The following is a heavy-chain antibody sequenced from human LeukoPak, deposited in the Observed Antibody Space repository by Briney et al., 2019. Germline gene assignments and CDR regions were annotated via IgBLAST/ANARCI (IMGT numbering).Heavy chain of an antibody. J-gene: IGHJ4*02. Sequence: GGSLRLSCAASGFTFSSYAMSWVRQAPGKGLEWVSAISGSGGSTYYADSVKGRFTISRDNSKNTMYLQMNSLRAEDTAVYYCAKAQFLGYSNSYYFDYWGQGTLVTVSS. CDR3: AKAQFLGYSNSYYFDY. CDR1: GFTFSSYA. CDR2: ISGSGGST. D-gene: IGHD4-11*01. V-gene: IGHV3-23*01.